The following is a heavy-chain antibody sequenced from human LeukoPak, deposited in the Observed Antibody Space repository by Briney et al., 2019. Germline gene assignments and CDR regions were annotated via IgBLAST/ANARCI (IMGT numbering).Heavy chain of an antibody. D-gene: IGHD3-10*01. J-gene: IGHJ3*02. V-gene: IGHV1-8*01. CDR3: ARASPDYGSGTHYAFDI. CDR2: MNPNSGNT. CDR1: GYTFTSYD. Sequence: GASVKVSCKASGYTFTSYDINWVRQATGQVLEWMGWMNPNSGNTGYAQKFPGRVTMTRDTSISTAYMELSSLRSEDTAVYYCARASPDYGSGTHYAFDIWGQGTMVTVSS.